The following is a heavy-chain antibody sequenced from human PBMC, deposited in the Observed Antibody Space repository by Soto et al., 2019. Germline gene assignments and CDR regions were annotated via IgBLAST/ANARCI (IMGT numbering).Heavy chain of an antibody. CDR3: SKVVEGYYYDSSGWTYNWFDP. Sequence: PGGSLRLSCAASGFTFDDYAMHWVRQAPGKGLEWVSGISWKSGSIGYADSVKGRFTISRDNAKNSLYLQMNSLRAEDTALYYCSKVVEGYYYDSSGWTYNWFDPWGQGTLVTVSS. CDR1: GFTFDDYA. D-gene: IGHD3-22*01. V-gene: IGHV3-9*01. J-gene: IGHJ5*02. CDR2: ISWKSGSI.